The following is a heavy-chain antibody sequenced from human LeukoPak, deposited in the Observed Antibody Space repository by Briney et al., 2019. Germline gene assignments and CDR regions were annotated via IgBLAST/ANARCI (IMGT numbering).Heavy chain of an antibody. Sequence: PSETLSLTCTVSGGSISSYYWSWIRQPPGKGLEWIGYIYYSGSTNYNPSLKSRVTISVDTSKNQFSLKLSSVTAADTAVYYCARTSGSYFYYYGMDVWGQGITVTVSS. CDR2: IYYSGST. CDR3: ARTSGSYFYYYGMDV. J-gene: IGHJ6*02. CDR1: GGSISSYY. D-gene: IGHD1-26*01. V-gene: IGHV4-59*01.